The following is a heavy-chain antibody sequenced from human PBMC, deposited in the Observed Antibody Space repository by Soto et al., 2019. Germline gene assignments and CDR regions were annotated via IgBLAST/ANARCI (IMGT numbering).Heavy chain of an antibody. CDR3: ARRGIAAPEGYYYYGMDV. D-gene: IGHD6-13*01. Sequence: PGESLKISCQCSGYRFTSYWIGWVRQMPGKGLEWMGIIYPGDSDTRYSPSFQGQVTISADKSISTAYLQWSSLKASDTAMYYCARRGIAAPEGYYYYGMDVWGQGTTVTVSS. J-gene: IGHJ6*02. V-gene: IGHV5-51*01. CDR1: GYRFTSYW. CDR2: IYPGDSDT.